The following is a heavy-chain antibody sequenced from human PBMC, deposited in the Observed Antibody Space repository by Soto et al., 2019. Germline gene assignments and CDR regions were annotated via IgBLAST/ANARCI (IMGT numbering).Heavy chain of an antibody. D-gene: IGHD4-4*01. V-gene: IGHV4-39*01. CDR1: GVSIISSSYC. Sequence: ELLSLTSTVSGVSIISSSYCWGWHSPPPGKGLEWIGSIYYSGSTYYNPSLKSRVTISVDTSKNQFSLKLSSVTAADTAVYYCARHVTTVTTTYYYGMDGWGQGNTVTVS. CDR2: IYYSGST. J-gene: IGHJ6*02. CDR3: ARHVTTVTTTYYYGMDG.